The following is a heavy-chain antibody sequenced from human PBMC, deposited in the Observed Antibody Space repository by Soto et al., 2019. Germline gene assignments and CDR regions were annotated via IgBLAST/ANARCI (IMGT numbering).Heavy chain of an antibody. CDR3: AKDLDAYSSSWPADY. J-gene: IGHJ4*02. D-gene: IGHD6-13*01. CDR2: ISHDGSNK. Sequence: SGFNFSSYGMHWVRQAPGKGLAWVSLISHDGSNKYYAGSVKGRFTISRDNSKNTLYLQMNSRRAEDTAVYFCAKDLDAYSSSWPADYWGQGTLVTVSS. V-gene: IGHV3-30*18. CDR1: GFNFSSYG.